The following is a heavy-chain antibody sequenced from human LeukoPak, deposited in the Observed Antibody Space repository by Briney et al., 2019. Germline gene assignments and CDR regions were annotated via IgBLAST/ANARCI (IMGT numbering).Heavy chain of an antibody. V-gene: IGHV1-8*01. Sequence: ASVKVSCKASGYTFTSYDINWVRQATGQGLEWMGWMNPNSGNTGYAQKFQGRVTMTRNTSISTAYMELSSLRSEDTAVYYCARDRQTFYDYVGGNYRFYVDYWGQGTLVTVSS. D-gene: IGHD3-16*02. CDR2: MNPNSGNT. CDR1: GYTFTSYD. CDR3: ARDRQTFYDYVGGNYRFYVDY. J-gene: IGHJ4*02.